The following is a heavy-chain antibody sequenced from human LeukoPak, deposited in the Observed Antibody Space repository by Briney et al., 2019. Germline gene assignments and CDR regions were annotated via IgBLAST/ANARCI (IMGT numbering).Heavy chain of an antibody. J-gene: IGHJ4*02. CDR1: GGSISSGDYY. Sequence: SETLSLTCTVSGGSISSGDYYLSWIRQPPGKGLEWIGYIYYSGSTYYNPSLKSRVTISVDTSKNQFSLKLSSVTAADTAVYYCARGDSSGYYVDYWGQGTLVTVSS. CDR3: ARGDSSGYYVDY. D-gene: IGHD3-22*01. CDR2: IYYSGST. V-gene: IGHV4-30-4*01.